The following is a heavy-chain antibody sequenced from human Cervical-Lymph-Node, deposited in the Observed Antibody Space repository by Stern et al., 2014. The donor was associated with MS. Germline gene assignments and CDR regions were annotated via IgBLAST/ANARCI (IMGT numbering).Heavy chain of an antibody. Sequence: QVTLRESGPTLVKPTQTLTLTCTFSGFSLSTSGLGVGWIRQPPGKAPEWLALIYWDGNERYSPSLKSRLTITKDTSTNEVVLTMTNMDPVDTATYYCAHRAGNVVRGVTFFDYWGQGTLVTVSS. J-gene: IGHJ4*02. CDR2: IYWDGNE. CDR3: AHRAGNVVRGVTFFDY. D-gene: IGHD3-10*01. CDR1: GFSLSTSGLG. V-gene: IGHV2-5*02.